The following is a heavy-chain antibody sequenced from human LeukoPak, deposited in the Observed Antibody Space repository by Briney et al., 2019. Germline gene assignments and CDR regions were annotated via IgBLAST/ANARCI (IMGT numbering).Heavy chain of an antibody. J-gene: IGHJ4*02. Sequence: GGSLRLSCAASGFTFSSYEMNWVRQAPGKGLEWVSYISSSSSTIYYADSVKGRFTISRDNAKNSLYLQMNSLRAEDTAVYYCARSLKRELLRTYFDYWGQGTLVTVSS. CDR2: ISSSSSTI. V-gene: IGHV3-48*01. D-gene: IGHD1-26*01. CDR3: ARSLKRELLRTYFDY. CDR1: GFTFSSYE.